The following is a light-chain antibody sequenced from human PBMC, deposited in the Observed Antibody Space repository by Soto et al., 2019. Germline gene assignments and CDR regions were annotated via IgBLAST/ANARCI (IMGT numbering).Light chain of an antibody. Sequence: EIVLTQSPGTLSLSPGERATLSCMASQSVSNNYLAWYQQKPGQAPRLLIYGASNRATGIPDRFSGSGSGTDFTLTISSLQPDDFATYYCQQYNSYPLTFGQGTRLEIK. J-gene: IGKJ5*01. CDR2: GAS. CDR1: QSVSNNY. CDR3: QQYNSYPLT. V-gene: IGKV3-20*01.